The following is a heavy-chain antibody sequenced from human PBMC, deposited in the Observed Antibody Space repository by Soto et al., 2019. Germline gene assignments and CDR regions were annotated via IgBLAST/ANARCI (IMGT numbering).Heavy chain of an antibody. V-gene: IGHV4-34*01. J-gene: IGHJ4*02. CDR1: GGSFSGYY. Sequence: SETLSLTCAVYGGSFSGYYWSWIRQPPGKGLEWIGEINHSGSTNYNPSLKSRVTISVDTSKNQFSLKLSSVTAADTAVYYCARGYYDFWTYFDYWGQGTLVTVSS. D-gene: IGHD3-3*01. CDR2: INHSGST. CDR3: ARGYYDFWTYFDY.